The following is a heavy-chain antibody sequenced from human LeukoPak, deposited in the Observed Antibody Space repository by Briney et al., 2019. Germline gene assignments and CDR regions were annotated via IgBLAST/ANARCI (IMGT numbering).Heavy chain of an antibody. CDR2: IIPIFGTA. V-gene: IGHV1-69*05. D-gene: IGHD5-18*01. CDR1: GGSFSSYA. CDR3: ARGSYGRYYFDY. Sequence: SVKVSCKAFGGSFSSYAISWVRQAPGQGLEWMGRIIPIFGTANYAQKFQGRVTITTDESTSTAYMELSSLRSEDTAVYYCARGSYGRYYFDYWGQGTLVTVSS. J-gene: IGHJ4*02.